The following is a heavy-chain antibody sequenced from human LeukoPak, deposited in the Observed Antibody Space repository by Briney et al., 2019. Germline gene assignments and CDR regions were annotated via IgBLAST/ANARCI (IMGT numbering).Heavy chain of an antibody. J-gene: IGHJ3*02. CDR1: GGSFSGYY. Sequence: PSETLSLTCAVYGGSFSGYYWSWIRQPPGKGLEWIGEINHCGSTNYNPSLKSRVTISVDTSKNQFSLKLSSVTAADTAVYYCAKSNGYGLIDIWGQGIMVTVSS. V-gene: IGHV4-34*01. D-gene: IGHD3-10*01. CDR3: AKSNGYGLIDI. CDR2: INHCGST.